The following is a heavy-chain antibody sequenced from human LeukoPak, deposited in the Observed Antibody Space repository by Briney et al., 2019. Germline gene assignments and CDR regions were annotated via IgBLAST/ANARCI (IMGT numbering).Heavy chain of an antibody. V-gene: IGHV3-23*01. CDR2: ISNKGGTT. Sequence: GGSPRLSCAASGFSFTDYVMTWVRQAPGKGLEWVSGISNKGGTTYYADSVKGRFTISRDNSKSTLYLQMNSLRAEDTAIYYCAKRVHSSSWYAAFDYWGQGTLVTVSS. J-gene: IGHJ4*02. CDR3: AKRVHSSSWYAAFDY. D-gene: IGHD6-13*01. CDR1: GFSFTDYV.